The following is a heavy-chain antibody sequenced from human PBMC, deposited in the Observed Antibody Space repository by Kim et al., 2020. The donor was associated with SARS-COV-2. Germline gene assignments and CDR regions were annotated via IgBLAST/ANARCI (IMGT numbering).Heavy chain of an antibody. D-gene: IGHD5-12*01. CDR2: IKQDGSEK. Sequence: GGSLRLSCAASGFTFSSYWMSWVRQAPGKGLEWVANIKQDGSEKYYVDSVKCRFTISRDNAKNSLYLQMNSLRAEDTAVYYCAREGGYSGYFWRAFDIWGQGTMVTVSS. V-gene: IGHV3-7*01. J-gene: IGHJ3*02. CDR3: AREGGYSGYFWRAFDI. CDR1: GFTFSSYW.